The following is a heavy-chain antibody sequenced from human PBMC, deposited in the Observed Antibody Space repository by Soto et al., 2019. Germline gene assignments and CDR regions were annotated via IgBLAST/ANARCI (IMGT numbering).Heavy chain of an antibody. CDR2: IYYSGST. CDR1: GDSMSSSGYY. J-gene: IGHJ4*02. Sequence: PSETLSLTCAVSGDSMSSSGYYWGWIRQPPGKGLEWIGRIYYSGSTYYNPSLQSRVAISVDTSKNQFSLKLKSVTAADTAIYYCARRTVNIRTFYSGLKTHCFDYWGQGAPVTVSS. D-gene: IGHD6-19*01. CDR3: ARRTVNIRTFYSGLKTHCFDY. V-gene: IGHV4-39*01.